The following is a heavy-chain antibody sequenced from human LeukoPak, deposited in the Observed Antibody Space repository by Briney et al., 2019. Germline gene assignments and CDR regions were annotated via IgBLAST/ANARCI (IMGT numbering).Heavy chain of an antibody. Sequence: ASEKVSCKASGYTLTSYYMHWVRQAPGQGREWMGIINPSGGSTSYAQKFQGRVTMTRDMSTSTVYMELSSLRSEDTAVYYCATRTTGLGDWFDPWGQGTLVTVSS. J-gene: IGHJ5*02. CDR1: GYTLTSYY. V-gene: IGHV1-46*01. D-gene: IGHD1-1*01. CDR2: INPSGGST. CDR3: ATRTTGLGDWFDP.